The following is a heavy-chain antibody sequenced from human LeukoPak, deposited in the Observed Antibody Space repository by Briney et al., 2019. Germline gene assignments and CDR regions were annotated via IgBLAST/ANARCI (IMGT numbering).Heavy chain of an antibody. J-gene: IGHJ4*02. V-gene: IGHV4-61*02. CDR2: IYTNGGA. Sequence: ASETLSLTCTVSGGSVTSGNYYWNWIRQPAGKGLEWIGRIYTNGGASYNPSLKSRVTISIDASKNQFSLKLSSVTAADTAVYYCAGEPPGYWGQGILVTVSS. CDR1: GGSVTSGNYY. CDR3: AGEPPGY.